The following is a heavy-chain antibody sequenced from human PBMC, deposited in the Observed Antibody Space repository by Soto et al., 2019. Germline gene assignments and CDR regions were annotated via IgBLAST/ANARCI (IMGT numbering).Heavy chain of an antibody. Sequence: SETLSLTCTVSGGSISSGDYYWSWIRQPPGKGLEWIGYIYYSGSTYYNPSLKSRVTISVDTSKNQFSLKLSSVTAADTAVYYCARDSVNTIFGVVSGDYWGQGTLVTVSS. CDR1: GGSISSGDYY. J-gene: IGHJ4*02. D-gene: IGHD3-3*01. CDR2: IYYSGST. V-gene: IGHV4-30-4*08. CDR3: ARDSVNTIFGVVSGDY.